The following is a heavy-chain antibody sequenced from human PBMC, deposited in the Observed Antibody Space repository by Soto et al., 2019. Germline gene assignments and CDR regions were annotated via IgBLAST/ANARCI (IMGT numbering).Heavy chain of an antibody. Sequence: QLQLQESGPGLVRPSETLSLTCTVSGGSIAHNNYFWGWVRQPPRKVLEWIGSAAYSGGTYKNPYLKSRVTVSVDTSKNQFSLKLTSVTAADTAVYYCAKVVVGATSHSDFDSWGQGTLVTVSS. CDR1: GGSIAHNNYF. J-gene: IGHJ4*02. V-gene: IGHV4-39*01. CDR3: AKVVVGATSHSDFDS. D-gene: IGHD2-15*01. CDR2: AAYSGGT.